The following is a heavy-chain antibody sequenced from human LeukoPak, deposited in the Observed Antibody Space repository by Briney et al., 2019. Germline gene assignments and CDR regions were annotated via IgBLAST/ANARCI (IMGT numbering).Heavy chain of an antibody. CDR3: LMAYFDY. CDR1: GFTFSDAW. V-gene: IGHV3-15*01. CDR2: IKSKTDGGTT. J-gene: IGHJ4*02. Sequence: GGSLRLSCAASGFTFSDAWMTWVRQAPGKGLEWVGRIKSKTDGGTTDYAAPGKGRFTISRDDSKNTLYLQMSSLKTDDTAVYYCLMAYFDYWGQGTLVTVSS. D-gene: IGHD2-8*01.